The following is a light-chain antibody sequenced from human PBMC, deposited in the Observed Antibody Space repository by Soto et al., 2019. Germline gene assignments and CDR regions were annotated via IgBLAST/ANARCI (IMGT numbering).Light chain of an antibody. CDR2: KAS. Sequence: DIQMTQSPSIVSASVGDRVTITCRASQSISSWLAWYQQKPGKAPKILIYKASSLESGVPSRFSGSGSGAAFTLTISSLQPDDFATYYCQQYNSYPLTFGRGTKVDIK. CDR1: QSISSW. V-gene: IGKV1-5*03. CDR3: QQYNSYPLT. J-gene: IGKJ4*01.